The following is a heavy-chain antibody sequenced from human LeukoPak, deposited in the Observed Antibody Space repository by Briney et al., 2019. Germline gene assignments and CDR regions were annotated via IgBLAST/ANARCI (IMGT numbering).Heavy chain of an antibody. CDR3: ARGYYGSGRFDP. V-gene: IGHV4-59*01. CDR1: GDSMYSYY. CDR2: IYYSGST. D-gene: IGHD3-10*01. J-gene: IGHJ5*02. Sequence: SETLSLTCTVSGDSMYSYYWSWIRQPPGKGLEWIGYIYYSGSTKYNPSLKSRVTISVDTSKNKFSLKLSSVTAADTAVYYCARGYYGSGRFDPWGQGTLVTVSS.